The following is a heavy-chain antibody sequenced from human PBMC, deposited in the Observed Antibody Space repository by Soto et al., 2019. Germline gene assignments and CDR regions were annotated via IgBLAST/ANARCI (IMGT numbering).Heavy chain of an antibody. CDR1: EFTSSNAW. J-gene: IGHJ4*02. CDR3: TSRNYGDYGRDY. V-gene: IGHV3-15*04. D-gene: IGHD4-17*01. CDR2: IESKTDGGTT. Sequence: GGSLRLSCAASEFTSSNAWMSWVRQAPGQGLEWVGRIESKTDGGTTDYAAPVKGRFTISRDDSKNMLYLQMDSLKTEDTAVYYCTSRNYGDYGRDYWGQGT.